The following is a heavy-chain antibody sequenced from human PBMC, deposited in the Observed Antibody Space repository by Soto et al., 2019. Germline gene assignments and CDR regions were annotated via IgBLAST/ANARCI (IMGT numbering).Heavy chain of an antibody. V-gene: IGHV5-51*01. J-gene: IGHJ6*03. CDR2: IYPGDSDT. D-gene: IGHD2-2*01. Sequence: GESLKISCKGSGYSFTSYWIGWVRQMPGKGLEWMGIIYPGDSDTRYSPSFQGQVTISADKSISTAYLQWSSLKASDTAMYYCARLACSTNCHDYYYYYMDVWGKGTTVTVSS. CDR3: ARLACSTNCHDYYYYYMDV. CDR1: GYSFTSYW.